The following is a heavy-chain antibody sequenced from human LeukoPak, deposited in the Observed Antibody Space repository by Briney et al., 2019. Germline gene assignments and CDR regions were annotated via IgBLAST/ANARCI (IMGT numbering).Heavy chain of an antibody. J-gene: IGHJ4*02. CDR2: SYYTGST. CDR3: AASYSTSWPEIDY. CDR1: GGSIASASYY. D-gene: IGHD6-13*01. Sequence: PSETLSLTCTVSGGSIASASYYWGWIRQPPGKGLEWIGSSYYTGSTYYNPSLKSRVTISLDTSKDHFSLKLTSVTAADTAVYYCAASYSTSWPEIDYWGQGTLVTVSS. V-gene: IGHV4-39*02.